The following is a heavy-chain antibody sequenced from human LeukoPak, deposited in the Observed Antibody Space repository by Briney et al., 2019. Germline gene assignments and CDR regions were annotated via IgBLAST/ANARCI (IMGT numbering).Heavy chain of an antibody. Sequence: GGSLRLSCAASGFTFSSYGMHWVRQAPGKGLEWVAVISYDGSNKYYADSVKGRFTISRDNSKNTLYLQMNSLRAEDTAVYYCAKDPPYYGSGYYYGMDVWGQGTTVTVSS. D-gene: IGHD3-10*01. V-gene: IGHV3-30*18. CDR2: ISYDGSNK. CDR1: GFTFSSYG. CDR3: AKDPPYYGSGYYYGMDV. J-gene: IGHJ6*02.